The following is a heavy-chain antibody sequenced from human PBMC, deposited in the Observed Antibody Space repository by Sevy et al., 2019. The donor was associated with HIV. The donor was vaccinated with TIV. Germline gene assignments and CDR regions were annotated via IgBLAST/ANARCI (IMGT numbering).Heavy chain of an antibody. CDR1: GYTFTGYY. J-gene: IGHJ5*02. CDR2: INPNSRGT. CDR3: ARERVYCSGASCQPGGWFDP. Sequence: AAVKVSCKASGYTFTGYYMHWVGQAPGQGLEWMGWINPNSRGTNYAQKFQGRVTMSRDTSISTAYMELSRLRSDDTAVSYRARERVYCSGASCQPGGWFDPWGQGTWVTVSS. V-gene: IGHV1-2*02. D-gene: IGHD2-15*01.